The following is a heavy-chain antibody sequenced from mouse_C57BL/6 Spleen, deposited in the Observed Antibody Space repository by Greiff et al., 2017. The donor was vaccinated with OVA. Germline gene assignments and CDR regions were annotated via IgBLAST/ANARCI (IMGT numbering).Heavy chain of an antibody. CDR2: INPYNGGT. J-gene: IGHJ4*01. CDR3: ARYRYYGSSYYAMDY. D-gene: IGHD1-1*01. CDR1: GYTFTDYY. V-gene: IGHV1-19*01. Sequence: VQLQQSGPVLVKPGASVKMSCKASGYTFTDYYMNWVKQSHGKSLEWIGVINPYNGGTSYNQKFTGKATLTVDKSSSTAYMELNILTSENSAVYYCARYRYYGSSYYAMDYWGQGTSVTVSS.